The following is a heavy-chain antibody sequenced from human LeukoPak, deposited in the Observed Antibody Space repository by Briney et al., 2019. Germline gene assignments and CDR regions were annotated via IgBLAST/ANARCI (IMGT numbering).Heavy chain of an antibody. V-gene: IGHV4-34*01. J-gene: IGHJ4*02. CDR1: GGSFSGYY. CDR3: ARGVVGAIFDY. D-gene: IGHD1-26*01. CDR2: INHSGST. Sequence: PSETLSLTCAVYGGSFSGYYWSWIRQPPGKGLEWIGEINHSGSTNYNPSLKSRVTISVDTSKNQFSLKLSSVTAADTAVYYCARGVVGAIFDYWGQGTLVTVSS.